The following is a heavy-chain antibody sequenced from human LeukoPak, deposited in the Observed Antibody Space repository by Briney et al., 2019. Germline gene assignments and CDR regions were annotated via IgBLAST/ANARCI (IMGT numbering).Heavy chain of an antibody. Sequence: SETLSLTCTVSGGSISSYYWSWIRQPPGKGLEWLGYIYYSGSTNYNTSLKSRVTISVDTSKTQFSLKLSSVTAADTAVYYCAREAGYCSGGSCYGAWFDYWGQGTLVTVSS. V-gene: IGHV4-59*01. CDR1: GGSISSYY. D-gene: IGHD2-15*01. CDR3: AREAGYCSGGSCYGAWFDY. J-gene: IGHJ4*02. CDR2: IYYSGST.